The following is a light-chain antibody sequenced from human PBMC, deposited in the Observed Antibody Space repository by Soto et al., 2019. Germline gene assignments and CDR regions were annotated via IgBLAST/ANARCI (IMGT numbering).Light chain of an antibody. CDR2: GNN. J-gene: IGLJ3*02. V-gene: IGLV1-40*01. Sequence: QPVLTQPPSVSGAPGQRVTISCTGSSSNIGAGYDVHWYQQLPGTAPKLLIYGNNNRPSGVPDRFSGSKSATSDSLAITGLQVEDEADYYCQSYDSSLSGWVFGGGTKVTVL. CDR3: QSYDSSLSGWV. CDR1: SSNIGAGYD.